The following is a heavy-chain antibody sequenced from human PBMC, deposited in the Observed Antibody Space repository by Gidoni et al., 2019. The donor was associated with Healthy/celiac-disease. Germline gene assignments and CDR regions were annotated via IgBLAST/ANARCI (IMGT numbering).Heavy chain of an antibody. CDR1: GFTVSSNY. Sequence: EVQLVESGGGLVQPGGSLRLSCAASGFTVSSNYMSWVRQAPGKGLEWVSVIYSGGSTYYADSVKGRFTISRDNSKNTLYLQMNSLRAEDTAVYYCARGSSSSLYYFDYWGQGTLVTVSS. CDR2: IYSGGST. J-gene: IGHJ4*02. V-gene: IGHV3-66*01. CDR3: ARGSSSSLYYFDY. D-gene: IGHD6-6*01.